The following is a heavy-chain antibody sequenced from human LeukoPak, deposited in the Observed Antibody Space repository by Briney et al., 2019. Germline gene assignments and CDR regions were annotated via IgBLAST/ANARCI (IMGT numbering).Heavy chain of an antibody. Sequence: GGSLRLSCAASGFTFSSFSMNWVRQAPGKGLEWVSSISSGSSYIYYADSVKGRLTISRDNAKNSLYLQMNSLRAEDTAVYYCAKDLGAGSDYWGQGTLVTVSS. CDR3: AKDLGAGSDY. J-gene: IGHJ4*02. V-gene: IGHV3-21*01. CDR2: ISSGSSYI. CDR1: GFTFSSFS. D-gene: IGHD1-1*01.